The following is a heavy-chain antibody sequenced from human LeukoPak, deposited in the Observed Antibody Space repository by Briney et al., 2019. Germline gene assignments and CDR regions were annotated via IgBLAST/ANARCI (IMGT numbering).Heavy chain of an antibody. V-gene: IGHV3-23*01. J-gene: IGHJ4*02. CDR3: AKGYYYGSGSYSTFDY. CDR1: GFTFSSHA. D-gene: IGHD3-10*01. Sequence: PGGSLRLSCAASGFTFSSHALSWLRQAAGKGLEWVSTISGSGGSTYYADSVKGRFTISRDNSKNTLYVQMSSLRADDTAVYYCAKGYYYGSGSYSTFDYWGQGTLVTVSS. CDR2: ISGSGGST.